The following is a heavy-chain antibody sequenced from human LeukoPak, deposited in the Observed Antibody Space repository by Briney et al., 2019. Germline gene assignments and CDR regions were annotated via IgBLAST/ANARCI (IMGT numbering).Heavy chain of an antibody. CDR2: INHSGST. V-gene: IGHV4-39*07. CDR3: ARLSVWFGERLGWFDP. CDR1: GGSISSSYSY. Sequence: SETLSLTCTVSGGSISSSYSYWGWVRQPPGKGLEWIGEINHSGSTNYNPSLKSRVTISVDTSKNQFSLKLSSVTAADTAVYYCARLSVWFGERLGWFDPWGQGTLVTVSS. J-gene: IGHJ5*02. D-gene: IGHD3-10*01.